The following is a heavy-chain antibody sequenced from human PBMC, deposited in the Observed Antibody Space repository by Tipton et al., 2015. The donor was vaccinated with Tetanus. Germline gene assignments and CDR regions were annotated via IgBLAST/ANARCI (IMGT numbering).Heavy chain of an antibody. V-gene: IGHV4-31*03. CDR3: ATVGLVTASVKY. CDR2: IDYRGNT. J-gene: IGHJ4*03. D-gene: IGHD2-21*02. Sequence: TLSLTCTVSGDSIDGGFKNWGWIRQQPGKGLEWIGYIDYRGNTYYNPSLRRRVTFSFDTSENQFSLKLTSVTAADTAVYYCATVGLVTASVKYWGQGTLFTVSS. CDR1: GDSIDGGFKN.